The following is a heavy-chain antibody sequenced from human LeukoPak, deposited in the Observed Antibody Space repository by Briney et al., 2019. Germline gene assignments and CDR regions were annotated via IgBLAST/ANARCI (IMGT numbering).Heavy chain of an antibody. CDR3: AKGPFGDFWSNYHFDY. CDR1: GFTFSSYG. J-gene: IGHJ4*01. V-gene: IGHV3-30*02. D-gene: IGHD3-3*01. Sequence: PGGSLRLSCAASGFTFSSYGMHWVRQAPGEGLEWVAFIRYDGNNKYYADSVKGRFTISRDNSKNTVYLQMNSLRPEDTAVYHCAKGPFGDFWSNYHFDYWGQGTLVTVSS. CDR2: IRYDGNNK.